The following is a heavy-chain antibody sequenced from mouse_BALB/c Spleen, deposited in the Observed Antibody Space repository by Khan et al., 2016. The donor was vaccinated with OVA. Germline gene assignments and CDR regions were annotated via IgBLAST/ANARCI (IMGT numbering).Heavy chain of an antibody. CDR1: GYSITRDYA. V-gene: IGHV3-2*02. D-gene: IGHD4-1*01. CDR2: ISNTGST. CDR3: ASELGRYYAMDY. J-gene: IGHJ4*01. Sequence: EVQLQESGPGLVKPSQSLSLTCTVTGYSITRDYAWNWIRQFPGNKLEWMGYISNTGSTDYNPSLKSRISLTRATSKNQFFLQLNSVTTEDTATYYCASELGRYYAMDYWGQGTSVTVSS.